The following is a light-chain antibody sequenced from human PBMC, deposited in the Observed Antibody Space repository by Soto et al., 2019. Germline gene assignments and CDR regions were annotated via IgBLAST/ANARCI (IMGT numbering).Light chain of an antibody. CDR3: QQYKSYLRT. CDR1: QGISNF. Sequence: AIQLTQSPSSLSASVGDRVTITCRASQGISNFLAWYQQKPGKAPKLLIYAASTLESGVSSRFSGRGSGTEFTLTINSLQPEDFATYYCQQYKSYLRTFGQGTKVDIK. CDR2: AAS. V-gene: IGKV1-13*02. J-gene: IGKJ1*01.